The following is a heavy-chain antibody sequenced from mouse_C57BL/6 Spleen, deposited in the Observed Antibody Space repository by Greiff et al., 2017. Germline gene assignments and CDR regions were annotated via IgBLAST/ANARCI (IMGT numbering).Heavy chain of an antibody. CDR3: ARGYYGSSGDFAY. Sequence: VQLQQSGAELVRPGTSVKVSCKASGYAFTNYLIEWVKQRPGQGLEWIGVINPGSGGTNYNEKFKGKATLTADKSSSTAYMQLSSLTSEDSAVYVCARGYYGSSGDFAYWGQGTLVTVSA. V-gene: IGHV1-54*01. CDR1: GYAFTNYL. D-gene: IGHD1-1*01. J-gene: IGHJ3*01. CDR2: INPGSGGT.